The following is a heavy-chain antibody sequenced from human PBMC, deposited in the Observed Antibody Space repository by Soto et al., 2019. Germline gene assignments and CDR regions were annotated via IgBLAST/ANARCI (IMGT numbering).Heavy chain of an antibody. CDR3: ARGITIFGVVTNSNWSDP. CDR1: GGSISSSSYY. D-gene: IGHD3-3*01. Sequence: SETLSLTCTVSGGSISSSSYYWGWIRQPPGKGLEWIGSIYYSGSTYYNPSLKGRVTISVDTFKNQFSLKLSSVTAADTAVYYCARGITIFGVVTNSNWSDPWGQGTLVTGSS. V-gene: IGHV4-39*01. J-gene: IGHJ5*02. CDR2: IYYSGST.